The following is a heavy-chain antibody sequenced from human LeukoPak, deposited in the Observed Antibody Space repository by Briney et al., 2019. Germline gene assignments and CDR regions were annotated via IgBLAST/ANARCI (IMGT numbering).Heavy chain of an antibody. D-gene: IGHD3-3*01. CDR2: IYYSGST. V-gene: IGHV4-39*07. CDR3: ARVWSGSPYYYYYYMDV. J-gene: IGHJ6*03. Sequence: SETLSLTCTVSGGSISSSSYYWGWIRQPPGKGLEWIGSIYYSGSTYYNPSLKSRVTISVDTSKNQFSLKLSSVTAADTAVYYCARVWSGSPYYYYYYMDVWGKGTTVTASS. CDR1: GGSISSSSYY.